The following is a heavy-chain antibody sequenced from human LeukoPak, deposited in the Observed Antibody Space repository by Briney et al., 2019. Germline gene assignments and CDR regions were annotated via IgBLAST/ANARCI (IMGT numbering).Heavy chain of an antibody. D-gene: IGHD3-16*01. CDR1: GYTFTSYG. CDR2: ISTNFGNT. J-gene: IGHJ4*02. CDR3: ASTFGGVRFDY. V-gene: IGHV1-18*01. Sequence: ASVKVSCKASGYTFTSYGISWVRQAPGQGLEWMGWISTNFGNTNYAEQLQGRVTVTADTSTTTAYMELRSLRSDDTAVYYCASTFGGVRFDYWGQGTLVTVSS.